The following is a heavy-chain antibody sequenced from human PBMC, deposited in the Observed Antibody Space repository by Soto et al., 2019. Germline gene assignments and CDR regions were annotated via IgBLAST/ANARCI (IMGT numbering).Heavy chain of an antibody. CDR1: GFTFSSYA. D-gene: IGHD3-3*01. CDR3: AKVLGSAPGILEWLFTYYYMDV. J-gene: IGHJ6*03. V-gene: IGHV3-23*01. Sequence: GGSLRLSCAASGFTFSSYAMSWVRQAPGKGLEWVSAISGSGGSTYYADSVKGRFTISRDNSKNTLYLQMNSLRAEDTAVYYCAKVLGSAPGILEWLFTYYYMDVWGKGTTVTVSS. CDR2: ISGSGGST.